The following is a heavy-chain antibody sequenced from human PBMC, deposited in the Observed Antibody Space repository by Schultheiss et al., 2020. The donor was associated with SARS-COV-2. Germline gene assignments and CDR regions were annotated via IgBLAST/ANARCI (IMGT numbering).Heavy chain of an antibody. D-gene: IGHD6-13*01. CDR2: IWYDGSNK. CDR1: GFTFSSYG. V-gene: IGHV3-33*01. Sequence: GESLKISCAASGFTFSSYGMHWVRQAPGKGLEWVAVIWYDGSNKYYADSVKGRFTISRDNSKNTLYLQMNSLRAEDTAVYYCAREWYSSSWYLHYYYYYGMDVWGQGTTVTVSS. J-gene: IGHJ6*02. CDR3: AREWYSSSWYLHYYYYYGMDV.